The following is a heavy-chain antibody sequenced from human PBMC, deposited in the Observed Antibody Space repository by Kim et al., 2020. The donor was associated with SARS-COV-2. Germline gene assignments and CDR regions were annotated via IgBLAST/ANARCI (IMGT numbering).Heavy chain of an antibody. V-gene: IGHV4-39*01. CDR2: IYYSGST. J-gene: IGHJ4*02. CDR1: GGSISSSSYY. CDR3: ARHLIRGYGDRFDY. Sequence: SDTLSLTCTVSGGSISSSSYYWGWIRQPPGKGLEWIGSIYYSGSTYYNPSLKSRVTISVDTSKNQFSLKLSSVTAADTAVYYCARHLIRGYGDRFDYWGQGTLVTVSS. D-gene: IGHD4-17*01.